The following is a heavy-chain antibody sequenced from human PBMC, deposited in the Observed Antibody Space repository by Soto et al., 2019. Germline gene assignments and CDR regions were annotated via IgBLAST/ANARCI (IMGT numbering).Heavy chain of an antibody. CDR2: ISGSGGST. CDR3: AKGPLPRTIFGVDY. D-gene: IGHD3-3*01. V-gene: IGHV3-23*01. J-gene: IGHJ4*02. CDR1: GFTFSSYA. Sequence: GGSLRLSCAASGFTFSSYAMSWVRQAPGKGLAWVSAISGSGGSTYYADSVKGRFTISRDNSKNTLYLQMNSLRAEDTAVYYCAKGPLPRTIFGVDYWGQGTLVTVSS.